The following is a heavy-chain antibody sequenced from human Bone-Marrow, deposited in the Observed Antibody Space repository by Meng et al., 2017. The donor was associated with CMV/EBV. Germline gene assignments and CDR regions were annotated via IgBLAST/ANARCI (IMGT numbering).Heavy chain of an antibody. D-gene: IGHD1-14*01. CDR2: ISSSGSTI. V-gene: IGHV3-48*03. Sequence: GGSLRLSCAASGFTFSSYEMNWVRQAPGKGLEWVSYISSSGSTIYYADSVKGRFTISRDNAKNSLYLQMNSLRAEDTAVYYCAREEPYYYYVMDVWGQGTTVTLSS. CDR3: AREEPYYYYVMDV. J-gene: IGHJ6*02. CDR1: GFTFSSYE.